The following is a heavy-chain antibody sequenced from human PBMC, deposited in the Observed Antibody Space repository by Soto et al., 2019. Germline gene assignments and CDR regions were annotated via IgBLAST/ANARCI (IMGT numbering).Heavy chain of an antibody. CDR1: GDSISNVNYC. D-gene: IGHD7-27*01. V-gene: IGHV4-30-4*01. CDR2: LYDGGSP. J-gene: IGHJ4*02. Sequence: QVQLQESGPGLVKPSQTLSLTCTVSGDSISNVNYCWSWIRQPPDKGLEWIGHLYDGGSPYNNPSLTSRVTISVDTSKTQSSLQLRSVSAADTAVYYCARGPSGDKVDYWGQGTLVTVSS. CDR3: ARGPSGDKVDY.